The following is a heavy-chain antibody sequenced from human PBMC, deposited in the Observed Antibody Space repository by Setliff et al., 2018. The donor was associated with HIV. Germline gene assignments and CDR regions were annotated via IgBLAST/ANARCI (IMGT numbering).Heavy chain of an antibody. V-gene: IGHV4-59*11. CDR1: GGSIRSH. J-gene: IGHJ3*02. CDR3: ARVDRVESAFDI. D-gene: IGHD2-15*01. CDR2: IHYSGST. Sequence: SETLSLTCSVSGGSIRSHWSWIWQPPGKGLEWVGYIHYSGSTKYNSSLKRRVTMSIDTSKNQFSPKLSSATAADTAIYYCARVDRVESAFDIWGQGAMVTVSS.